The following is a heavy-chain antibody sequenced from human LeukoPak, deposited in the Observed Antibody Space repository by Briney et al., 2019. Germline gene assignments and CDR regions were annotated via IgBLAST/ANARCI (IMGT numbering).Heavy chain of an antibody. J-gene: IGHJ4*02. CDR1: GFTFSSFG. V-gene: IGHV3-33*01. Sequence: PGGSLRLSCAASGFTFSSFGMHWVRQAPGKGLEWVAVIWYDGSNRYYADSVKGRFTISRDNSKSTPYLQMSSLSAEDTAVYYCAREFPPVVKYRFDYWGQGTLVTVSS. D-gene: IGHD3-22*01. CDR2: IWYDGSNR. CDR3: AREFPPVVKYRFDY.